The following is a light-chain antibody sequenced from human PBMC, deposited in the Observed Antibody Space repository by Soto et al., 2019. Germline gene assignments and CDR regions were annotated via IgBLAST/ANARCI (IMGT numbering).Light chain of an antibody. CDR1: SSNIGAGYD. CDR3: QSYDSSLSAVV. J-gene: IGLJ2*01. Sequence: SVLTQPPSVSGAPGQRVTISCIGSSSNIGAGYDVHWYQQLPGTAPKLLIYDDNNRPSGVPDRFSGSKSGTSASLAITGLQAEDEADYYCQSYDSSLSAVVFGGGTKLTVL. CDR2: DDN. V-gene: IGLV1-40*01.